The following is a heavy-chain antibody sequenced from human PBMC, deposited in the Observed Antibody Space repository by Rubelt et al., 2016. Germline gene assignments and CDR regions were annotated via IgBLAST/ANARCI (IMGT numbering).Heavy chain of an antibody. CDR3: AGDGGSINWYYY. V-gene: IGHV4-34*01. CDR2: FDQSGST. D-gene: IGHD3-16*01. Sequence: QVQLQQWGAGLLKPSETLSLTCAVYGGSFSSYFWTWIRQSPGKGLEWIGEFDQSGSTNYNPSLKSRVTISMDTSKNQLPLRLVFVTAADTAVYYCAGDGGSINWYYYWGQGTLVTVSS. CDR1: GGSFSSYF. J-gene: IGHJ5*01.